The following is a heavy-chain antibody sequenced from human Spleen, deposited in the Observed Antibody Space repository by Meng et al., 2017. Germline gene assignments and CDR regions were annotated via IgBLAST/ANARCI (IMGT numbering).Heavy chain of an antibody. J-gene: IGHJ4*02. V-gene: IGHV4-34*01. CDR3: ATGPTTMAHDSDY. CDR2: INHSGSN. CDR1: GGYFSDYY. Sequence: VQRWQWGGVSRKPSETLSLTVFGSGGYFSDYYWSGIRQPAGKGLECIGKINHSGSNNYTPSLESGVTISEDTSQNNLSLKLSSVTAADSAVYYCATGPTTMAHDSDYWGQGTLVTVSS. D-gene: IGHD4-11*01.